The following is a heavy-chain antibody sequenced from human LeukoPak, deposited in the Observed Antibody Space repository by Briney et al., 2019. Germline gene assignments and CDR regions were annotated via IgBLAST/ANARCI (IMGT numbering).Heavy chain of an antibody. D-gene: IGHD3-3*01. CDR1: GFTFSDYG. Sequence: GGSLRLSCVASGFTFSDYGMHWVRQAPGKGLEWVAFTRSDGSNTYYADSVRGRFTISRDNSKNTLYLQMNSLRPEDTAVFYCAKGNDFWGGYYYYYYMDVWGKGTTVILSS. CDR2: TRSDGSNT. CDR3: AKGNDFWGGYYYYYYMDV. J-gene: IGHJ6*03. V-gene: IGHV3-30*02.